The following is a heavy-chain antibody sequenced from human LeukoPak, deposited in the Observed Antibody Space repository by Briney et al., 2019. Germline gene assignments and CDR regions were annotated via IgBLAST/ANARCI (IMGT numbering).Heavy chain of an antibody. J-gene: IGHJ4*02. D-gene: IGHD5-24*01. V-gene: IGHV4-30-2*01. CDR1: GGSISSGGNS. CDR2: IYHSGST. CDR3: ARGMEVGDGYKPGNKGNYQGGYFDY. Sequence: SQTLSLTCADPGGSISSGGNSWSWIRQPPGKGLEWIGYIYHSGSTYYNPSLKSRVTISVDRSKNQFSLKLSSVTAADTAVYYCARGMEVGDGYKPGNKGNYQGGYFDYWGQGTLVTVSS.